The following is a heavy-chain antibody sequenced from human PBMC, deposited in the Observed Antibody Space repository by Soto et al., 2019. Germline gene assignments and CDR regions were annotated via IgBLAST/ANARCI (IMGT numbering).Heavy chain of an antibody. CDR3: ARDRDDYDFWSGYGY. CDR2: ISAYNGNT. V-gene: IGHV1-18*01. CDR1: GYTFTSYG. D-gene: IGHD3-3*01. J-gene: IGHJ4*02. Sequence: GASVKVSCKASGYTFTSYGISCVQQAPGQGLEWMGWISAYNGNTNYAQKLQGRVTMTTDTSTSTAYMELRSLRSDDTAVYYCARDRDDYDFWSGYGYWGQGTLVTVSS.